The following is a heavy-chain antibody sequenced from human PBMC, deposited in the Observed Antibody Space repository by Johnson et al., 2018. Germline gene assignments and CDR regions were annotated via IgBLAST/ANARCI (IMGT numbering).Heavy chain of an antibody. J-gene: IGHJ6*02. Sequence: QVQLVQSGAEVKKPGASVKVSCKASGYTFTSYDINWVRQATGQGLEWMGWMNPNSGNTGYAQKVQGRVTMTRNTSISTAYMELSSLRSEDTAVYYCARVCGVDGHSHYYGMDVWGQGTTVTVSS. CDR1: GYTFTSYD. CDR2: MNPNSGNT. V-gene: IGHV1-8*01. D-gene: IGHD2-21*02. CDR3: ARVCGVDGHSHYYGMDV.